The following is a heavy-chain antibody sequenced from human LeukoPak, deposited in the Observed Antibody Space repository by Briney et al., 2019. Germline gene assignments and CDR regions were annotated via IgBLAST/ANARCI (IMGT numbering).Heavy chain of an antibody. D-gene: IGHD6-13*01. CDR3: ARRGITYSSSFFAY. Sequence: KPSETLSLTCTVSGDSISGSNYYWAWIRQSPGKGLEWIVSVFYSGNTYYNPSLKSRVTISVDTSKNQFSLNLYSVTAADTATYYCARRGITYSSSFFAYWGQGTLVTVSS. CDR1: GDSISGSNYY. V-gene: IGHV4-39*01. CDR2: VFYSGNT. J-gene: IGHJ4*02.